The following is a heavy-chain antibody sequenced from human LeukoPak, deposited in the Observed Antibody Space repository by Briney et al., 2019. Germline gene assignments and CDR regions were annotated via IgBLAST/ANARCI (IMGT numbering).Heavy chain of an antibody. Sequence: GGSLRLSCAASGFTFDDYTMHWVRQAPGKGLEWVSLISWDGGDKYYADSVKGRFTISRDNIKNSLYLQMKSLRTEDSALYYCAKEGHSSGWYGWFDPWGQGTLVTVSS. J-gene: IGHJ5*02. CDR1: GFTFDDYT. CDR2: ISWDGGDK. D-gene: IGHD6-19*01. V-gene: IGHV3-43*01. CDR3: AKEGHSSGWYGWFDP.